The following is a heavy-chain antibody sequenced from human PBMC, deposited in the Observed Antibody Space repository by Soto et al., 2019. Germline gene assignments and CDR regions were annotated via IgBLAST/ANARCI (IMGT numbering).Heavy chain of an antibody. CDR2: INHSGST. CDR1: GGSFSGYY. D-gene: IGHD3-3*01. CDR3: ARGNVYYDFWGGYYTGNNWFDP. J-gene: IGHJ5*02. V-gene: IGHV4-34*01. Sequence: SLTCAVYGGSFSGYYWSWIRQPPGKGLEWIGEINHSGSTNYNPSLKSRVTISVDTSKNQFSLKLSSVTAADTAVYYCARGNVYYDFWGGYYTGNNWFDPCGQGTLVAVSS.